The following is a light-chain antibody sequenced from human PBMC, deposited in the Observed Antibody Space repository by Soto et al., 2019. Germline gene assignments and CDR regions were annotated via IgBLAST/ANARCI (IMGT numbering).Light chain of an antibody. V-gene: IGKV1-5*01. CDR1: QSISSW. J-gene: IGKJ1*01. CDR2: DAS. Sequence: LSASVGDRVTITCRASQSISSWLAWYQQKPGKAPKLLIYDASSLESGVPSRFSGSGSGTEFTLTISSLQPDDFATYYCQQYNSYSWTFGQGTKVDIK. CDR3: QQYNSYSWT.